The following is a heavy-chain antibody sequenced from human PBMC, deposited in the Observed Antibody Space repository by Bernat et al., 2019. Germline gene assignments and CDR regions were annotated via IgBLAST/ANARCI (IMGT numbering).Heavy chain of an antibody. CDR3: ARDGRTFELDY. J-gene: IGHJ4*02. CDR2: TNIKTGGT. CDR1: GYTFTVYH. Sequence: QVQLVQSGAEVKKPGASVKVSCKASGYTFTVYHLHWVRQAPGQGLEWMGWTNIKTGGTNYAQKFQGRVTMTRDTSISTAYMELSRLTSDDTAVYYCARDGRTFELDYWGQGTLVTVSS. V-gene: IGHV1-2*02. D-gene: IGHD3-10*01.